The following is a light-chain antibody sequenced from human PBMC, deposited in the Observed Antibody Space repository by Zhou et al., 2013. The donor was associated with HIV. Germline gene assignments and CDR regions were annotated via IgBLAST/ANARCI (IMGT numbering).Light chain of an antibody. V-gene: IGKV1-9*01. Sequence: DIQMTQSPSTLSASVGDRVTITCRASQGISSYLAWYQQKPGKAPKLLIYAASTLPSGVPSRFSGSGSGTEFTLTISSLQPEDFATYYCQQLNSYLFTFGPGTKVDIK. J-gene: IGKJ3*01. CDR1: QGISSY. CDR2: AAS. CDR3: QQLNSYLFT.